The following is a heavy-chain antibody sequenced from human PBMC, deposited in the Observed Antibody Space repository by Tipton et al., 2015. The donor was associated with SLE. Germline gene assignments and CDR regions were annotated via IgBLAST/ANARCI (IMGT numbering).Heavy chain of an antibody. V-gene: IGHV4-59*08. J-gene: IGHJ4*02. D-gene: IGHD5-12*01. CDR3: ARVDIVATIDY. Sequence: TLSLTCTVSGGSISSYYWSWIRQPPGKGLEWIGYIYYSGSTSYNPSLKSRVTISVDTSKNQFSLKLSSVTAADTAVYYCARVDIVATIDYWGQGTLVTVSS. CDR1: GGSISSYY. CDR2: IYYSGST.